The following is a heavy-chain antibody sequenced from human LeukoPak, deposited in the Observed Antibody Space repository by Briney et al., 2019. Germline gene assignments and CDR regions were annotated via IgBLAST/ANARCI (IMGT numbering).Heavy chain of an antibody. J-gene: IGHJ4*02. CDR3: AKSQEDDSSGYYYSNFDY. CDR1: GFTFSIYA. CDR2: ISGSGGTT. Sequence: GGSLRLSCAASGFTFSIYAMSWVRQAPGKGLEWVSAISGSGGTTYYAHSVKDRFTISRDNSKNTLLLRMNSLRAEDTAVYYCAKSQEDDSSGYYYSNFDYWGQGTLVTVSS. D-gene: IGHD3-22*01. V-gene: IGHV3-23*01.